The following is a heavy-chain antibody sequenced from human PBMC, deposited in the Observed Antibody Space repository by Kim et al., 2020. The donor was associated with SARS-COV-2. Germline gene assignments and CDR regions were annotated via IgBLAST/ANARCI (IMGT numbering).Heavy chain of an antibody. CDR1: GFTFSSYS. Sequence: GGSLRLSCAASGFTFSSYSMNWVRQAPGKGLEWVSSISSSSSYIYYADSVKGRFTISRDNAKNSLYLQMDSLRAEDTAVYYCARDGFIAADTTRLGYYYGMDVWGQGTTVTVSS. D-gene: IGHD6-13*01. CDR2: ISSSSSYI. CDR3: ARDGFIAADTTRLGYYYGMDV. V-gene: IGHV3-21*01. J-gene: IGHJ6*02.